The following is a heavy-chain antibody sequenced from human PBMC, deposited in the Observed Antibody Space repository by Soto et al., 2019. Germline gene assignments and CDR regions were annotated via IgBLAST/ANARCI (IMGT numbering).Heavy chain of an antibody. CDR3: ARDRLRGDDFDI. Sequence: VGSLRLSCAAFGFTFSSYEMNWVRQAPGKGLEWVSYISSSANAIYYGDPVKGRFTISRDNAKDLLYLQMNSLRAEDTAVYYCARDRLRGDDFDIWGQGTMVTVSS. V-gene: IGHV3-48*03. CDR2: ISSSANAI. D-gene: IGHD4-17*01. CDR1: GFTFSSYE. J-gene: IGHJ3*02.